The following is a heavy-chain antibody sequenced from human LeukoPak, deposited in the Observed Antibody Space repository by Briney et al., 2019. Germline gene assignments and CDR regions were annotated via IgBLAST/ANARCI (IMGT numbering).Heavy chain of an antibody. V-gene: IGHV4-30-2*01. CDR2: IYPTGSS. Sequence: LRLSCAASGFTFSSYAMGWVRQAPGKGLEWIGFIYPTGSSYYNPSLKSRVTMSIEGSKNHFSLKLSSVTAADTAIYYCARASIDSRTWYTYYFDSWGQGSLVAVSS. CDR1: GFTFSSYA. J-gene: IGHJ4*02. CDR3: ARASIDSRTWYTYYFDS. D-gene: IGHD6-13*01.